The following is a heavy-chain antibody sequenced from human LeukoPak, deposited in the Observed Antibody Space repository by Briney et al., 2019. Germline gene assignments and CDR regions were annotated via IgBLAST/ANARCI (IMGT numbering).Heavy chain of an antibody. CDR1: GDSVSSISAV. CDR3: ARVKYCTNGVCSYDAFDI. Sequence: SQTLSLTCAISGDSVSSISAVWNWIRQSPSRGLEWLGRTYYRSKWYNDYAVSVKSRITINPDTSKNQFSLQLNSVTPEDTAVYYCARVKYCTNGVCSYDAFDIWGQGTMVTVSS. D-gene: IGHD2-8*01. V-gene: IGHV6-1*01. CDR2: TYYRSKWYN. J-gene: IGHJ3*02.